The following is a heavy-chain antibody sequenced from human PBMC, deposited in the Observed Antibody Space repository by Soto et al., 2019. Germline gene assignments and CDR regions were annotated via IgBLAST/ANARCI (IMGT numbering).Heavy chain of an antibody. CDR2: ISYDGSNK. Sequence: QVQLVESGGGVVQPGRSLRLSCAASGFTFSSYGMHWVRQAPGKGLEWVAVISYDGSNKYYADSVKGRFTISRNNSKNTLYLQMTSLRAEDTAVYYCAKLLSGLKDAFDIWSQGTMVTVSS. D-gene: IGHD2-15*01. CDR1: GFTFSSYG. J-gene: IGHJ3*02. V-gene: IGHV3-30*18. CDR3: AKLLSGLKDAFDI.